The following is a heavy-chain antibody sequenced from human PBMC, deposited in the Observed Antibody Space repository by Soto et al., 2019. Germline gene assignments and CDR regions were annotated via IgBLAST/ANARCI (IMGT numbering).Heavy chain of an antibody. V-gene: IGHV1-69*06. CDR3: ARDPTSISTIVVGTRLDAFDI. Sequence: QEQLVQSGAEVKKPGSSVKVSCKASGGSFAPPSFGGWRQPPGQGFEGLGGIIPLSDKPTYAQKFQGRVTITADKSSSTVYMELSSLSSEDTAVYYCARDPTSISTIVVGTRLDAFDIWGQGTLVIVSS. CDR2: IIPLSDKP. D-gene: IGHD3-22*01. CDR1: GGSFAPPS. J-gene: IGHJ3*02.